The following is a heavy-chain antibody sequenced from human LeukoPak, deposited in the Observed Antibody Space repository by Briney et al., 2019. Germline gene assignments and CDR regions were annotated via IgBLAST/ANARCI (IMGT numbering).Heavy chain of an antibody. J-gene: IGHJ4*02. CDR3: ARETWYVDY. CDR1: GFTFSSYW. Sequence: PGGSLRLSCAASGFTFSSYWMNWVRQAPGKGLEWVANIKQDGSEKKYVDSVKGRFTIPRDNAKNSLYLQMNSLRAEDTAVYYCARETWYVDYWGQGTLVTVSS. V-gene: IGHV3-7*01. CDR2: IKQDGSEK.